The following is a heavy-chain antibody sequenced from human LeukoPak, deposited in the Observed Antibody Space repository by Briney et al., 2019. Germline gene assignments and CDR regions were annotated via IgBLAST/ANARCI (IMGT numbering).Heavy chain of an antibody. D-gene: IGHD3-22*01. J-gene: IGHJ4*02. CDR2: ITSSSSYI. CDR3: ARHVVAVGFDY. CDR1: GFTFSSYA. Sequence: GGSLRLSCAASGFTFSSYAMNWVRQAPGKGLEWVSSITSSSSYIYYADSLKGRFTISRDNAKNSLYLQMNSLRAEDTAVYYCARHVVAVGFDYWGQGTLVTVSS. V-gene: IGHV3-21*01.